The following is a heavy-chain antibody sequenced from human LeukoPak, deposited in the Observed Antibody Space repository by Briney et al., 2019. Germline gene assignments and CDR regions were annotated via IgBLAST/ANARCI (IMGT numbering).Heavy chain of an antibody. V-gene: IGHV3-30-3*01. CDR1: GFTFSNYA. CDR2: ISYDGSNK. J-gene: IGHJ3*02. D-gene: IGHD3-22*01. Sequence: PGRSLRPSCAASGFTFSNYAMHWVRQAPGKGLEWVAVISYDGSNKYYADSVKGRFTISRDNSKNTLYLQMNSLRAEDTAVYYCARDLYDSSESAFDIWGQGTMVTVSS. CDR3: ARDLYDSSESAFDI.